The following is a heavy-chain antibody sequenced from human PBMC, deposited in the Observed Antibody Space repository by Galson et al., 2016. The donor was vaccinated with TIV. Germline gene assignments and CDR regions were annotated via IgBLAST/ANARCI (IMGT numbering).Heavy chain of an antibody. CDR2: INPSDGTT. CDR1: GYTFSKYY. CDR3: VSGMGSGRPRNFDY. V-gene: IGHV1-46*03. J-gene: IGHJ4*02. D-gene: IGHD3-10*01. Sequence: SVKVSCKASGYTFSKYYMHWVRQAPGQGLEWMGIINPSDGTTVYAQSFQGRVTMTRDTSTSTVYMELSSLTSEDPAVYYCVSGMGSGRPRNFDYWGQGTLVTVST.